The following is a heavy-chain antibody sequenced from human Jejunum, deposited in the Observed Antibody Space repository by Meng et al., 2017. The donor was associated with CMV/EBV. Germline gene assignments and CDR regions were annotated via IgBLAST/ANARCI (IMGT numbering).Heavy chain of an antibody. CDR1: GYTFTDYF. CDR2: INHKSGDT. J-gene: IGHJ4*02. CDR3: ASDGTEESNERGLAY. V-gene: IGHV1-2*02. Sequence: QVPLEQSGVGVRKPGDSVTVTCNVCGYTFTDYFMHWVRQAPGQGLEWIGEINHKSGDTYYAQIFRGRVPMTSDTSINTFFMEVSRLTSDATAVYYWASDGTEESNERGLAYWGQGTLVTVSS. D-gene: IGHD6-13*01.